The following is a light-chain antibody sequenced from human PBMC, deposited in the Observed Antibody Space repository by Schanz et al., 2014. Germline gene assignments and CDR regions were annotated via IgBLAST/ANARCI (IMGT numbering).Light chain of an antibody. J-gene: IGKJ1*01. CDR3: QQRSSWPPA. Sequence: DIVLTQSPGTLSLSPGERATLSCRASQSLSSNHLAWYQQRPGQAPRLLIYGAFDRATGIPARFSGSGSGRDFTLTISSLEPEDFAVYYCQQRSSWPPAFGQGTKVEI. V-gene: IGKV3-11*02. CDR2: GAF. CDR1: QSLSSNH.